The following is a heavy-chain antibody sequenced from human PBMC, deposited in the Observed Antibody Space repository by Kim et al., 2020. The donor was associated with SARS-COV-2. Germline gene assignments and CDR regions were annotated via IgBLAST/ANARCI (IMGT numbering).Heavy chain of an antibody. CDR3: AKDCLGGPHQYNWFDL. CDR2: NSGSGDYT. Sequence: GGSLRLSCAASGFTFSNYAMNWVRQAPGKGLEWVSGNSGSGDYTYYADSVKGRFTISRDNSKNTLYLQMNSLRAEDTAVYYCAKDCLGGPHQYNWFDLWGPGTLVTLTP. D-gene: IGHD3-16*01. J-gene: IGHJ5*02. V-gene: IGHV3-23*01. CDR1: GFTFSNYA.